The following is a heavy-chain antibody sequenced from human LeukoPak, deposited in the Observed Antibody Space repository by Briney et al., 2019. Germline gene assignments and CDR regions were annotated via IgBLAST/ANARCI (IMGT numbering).Heavy chain of an antibody. CDR3: AREDFNYYDSSGYAFDI. CDR1: GFTFSDYY. D-gene: IGHD3-22*01. V-gene: IGHV3-11*01. Sequence: GGSLRLSCAASGFTFSDYYMSWIRQAPGKGLEWVSYISSSGSTIYYADSVKGRFTISRDNAKNSLYLQMNSLRAEDTAVYYCAREDFNYYDSSGYAFDIWGQGTMVTVSS. J-gene: IGHJ3*02. CDR2: ISSSGSTI.